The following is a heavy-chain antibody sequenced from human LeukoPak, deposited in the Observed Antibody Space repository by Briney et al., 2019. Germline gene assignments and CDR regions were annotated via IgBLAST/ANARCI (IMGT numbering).Heavy chain of an antibody. D-gene: IGHD2-21*01. CDR3: VRYVVAYRVLDI. J-gene: IGHJ3*02. V-gene: IGHV3-71*01. CDR1: GFTVSDYY. Sequence: GGSLRLSCAASGFTVSDYYMTWVRQAPGKGLEWVGGIRNKGYGGTTEYAASVKGRSTISRDDSESIAWLQMNSLKTEDTAVYYCVRYVVAYRVLDIWGQGTTVTVSS. CDR2: IRNKGYGGTT.